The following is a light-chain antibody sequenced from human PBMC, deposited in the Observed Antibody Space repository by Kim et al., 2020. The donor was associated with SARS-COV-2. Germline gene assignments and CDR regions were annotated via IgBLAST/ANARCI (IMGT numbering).Light chain of an antibody. Sequence: QSALTQPASVSGSPGQSITISCIGTSSDVGGYNYVSWYQLHPGKAPKLMIYDVSNRPSGVSDRFSGSKSGSTASLTISGLQAEDEADYYCSSYTRYTTLVFGGGTQLTVL. CDR2: DVS. J-gene: IGLJ2*01. CDR1: SSDVGGYNY. CDR3: SSYTRYTTLV. V-gene: IGLV2-14*03.